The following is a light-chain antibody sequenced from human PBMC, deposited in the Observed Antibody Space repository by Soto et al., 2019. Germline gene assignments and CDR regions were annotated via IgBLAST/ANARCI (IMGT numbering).Light chain of an antibody. Sequence: QSVLTQPPSASATPGQRVTLSCSGSSSNIGSNYVFWYQQLPGTAPKLLIFTDNRRPSGVPDRFSGSKSGTSASLAITGLQSEDEADYYCATWDDSLKGPVFGGGTKLTVL. CDR2: TDN. CDR1: SSNIGSNY. V-gene: IGLV1-44*01. CDR3: ATWDDSLKGPV. J-gene: IGLJ3*02.